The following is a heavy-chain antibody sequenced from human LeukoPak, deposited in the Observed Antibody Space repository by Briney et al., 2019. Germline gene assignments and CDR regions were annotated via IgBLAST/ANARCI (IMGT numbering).Heavy chain of an antibody. CDR1: GFTFSSYA. CDR2: IRDSGSST. D-gene: IGHD1-26*01. Sequence: GGALRLSCAASGFTFSSYAMSWVRQAPGKGLEWVSAIRDSGSSTHYADSVKGRFTTSRDNSKNTLFLQMNSLRAEDTAIYYCAKYGPQDSGSSHFEYWGQGALVTVSS. J-gene: IGHJ4*02. V-gene: IGHV3-23*01. CDR3: AKYGPQDSGSSHFEY.